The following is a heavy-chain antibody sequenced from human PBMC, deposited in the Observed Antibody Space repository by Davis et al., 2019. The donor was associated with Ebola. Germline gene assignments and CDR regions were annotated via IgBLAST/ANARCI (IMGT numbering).Heavy chain of an antibody. D-gene: IGHD2-2*01. CDR3: ARDGGYCSSTSCHPLNWFDP. V-gene: IGHV1-46*01. CDR2: INPSGGST. CDR1: GYTFTNYY. J-gene: IGHJ5*02. Sequence: ASVKVSCKASGYTFTNYYMHWVRQAPGQGLEWMGIINPSGGSTSYAQKFQGRVTMTRDTSTSTVYMELSSLRSEDTAVYYCARDGGYCSSTSCHPLNWFDPWGQGTLVTVSS.